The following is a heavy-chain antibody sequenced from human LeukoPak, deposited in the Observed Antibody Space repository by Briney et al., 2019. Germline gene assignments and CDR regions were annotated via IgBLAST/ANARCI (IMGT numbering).Heavy chain of an antibody. CDR2: IRYDGSNK. J-gene: IGHJ6*02. CDR3: ARGMYLAYGMDV. Sequence: GGSLRLSCAASGFTFSSYGMHWVRQAPGKGLEWVAFIRYDGSNKYYADSVKGRFTISRDNSKNTLYLQMNSLRAEDTAVYYCARGMYLAYGMDVWGQGTTVTVSS. V-gene: IGHV3-30*02. D-gene: IGHD2-8*01. CDR1: GFTFSSYG.